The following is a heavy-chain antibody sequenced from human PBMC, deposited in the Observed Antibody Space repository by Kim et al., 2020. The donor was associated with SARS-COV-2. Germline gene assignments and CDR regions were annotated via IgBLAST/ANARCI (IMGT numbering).Heavy chain of an antibody. CDR3: APSQNVVGATMD. J-gene: IGHJ4*02. CDR2: SSPNSGGT. CDR1: GYTFTGHY. V-gene: IGHV1-2*02. D-gene: IGHD1-26*01. Sequence: ASVKVSCKASGYTFTGHYIHWVRQAPGQGLEWMGWSSPNSGGTHYPQKFQGRVTMTRDTSISTAYMELDALTSDDTAMYYCAPSQNVVGATMDWGQGTLVTVSS.